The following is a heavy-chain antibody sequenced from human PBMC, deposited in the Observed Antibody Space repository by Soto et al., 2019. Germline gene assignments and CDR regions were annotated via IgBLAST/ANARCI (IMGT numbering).Heavy chain of an antibody. D-gene: IGHD2-2*03. CDR2: INRDGSVQ. V-gene: IGHV3-7*05. CDR1: GFTLSTFW. Sequence: HPGGSLRLSCAASGFTLSTFWMTWVRQAPGKGLEWVANINRDGSVQNYVDSVEGRFTISRDNAKNSLYLQMNSLRAEDTALYYCAKGSNPLDRYDAFDIWGQGTVVTVSS. J-gene: IGHJ3*02. CDR3: AKGSNPLDRYDAFDI.